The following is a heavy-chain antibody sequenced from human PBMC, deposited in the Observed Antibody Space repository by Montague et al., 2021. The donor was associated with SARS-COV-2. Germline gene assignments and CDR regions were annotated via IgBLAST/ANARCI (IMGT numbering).Heavy chain of an antibody. CDR3: AGASGYPIRGMDV. D-gene: IGHD5-12*01. J-gene: IGHJ6*02. V-gene: IGHV3-74*01. CDR1: EFSFRSDW. Sequence: RLSWSASEFSFRSDWINWVRQGPGKGLVWVSRIYSDGSRIDYADSVKGRFTISRDNARNTVFLQMNSLRVEDAAVYYCAGASGYPIRGMDVWGQGTTVTVSS. CDR2: IYSDGSRI.